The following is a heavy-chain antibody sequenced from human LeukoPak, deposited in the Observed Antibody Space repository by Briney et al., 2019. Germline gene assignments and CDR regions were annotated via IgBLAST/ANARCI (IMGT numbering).Heavy chain of an antibody. J-gene: IGHJ4*02. Sequence: GGSQRLSCAASGFTFSSYAMSWVRRAPGKGLEWVSAISGSGGSTYYADSVKGRFTISRDNSKNTLYLQVNSLRAEDTAVYYCAKGTGRNSSIAAPGTWGQGTQVTVSS. V-gene: IGHV3-23*01. CDR2: ISGSGGST. D-gene: IGHD6-13*01. CDR3: AKGTGRNSSIAAPGT. CDR1: GFTFSSYA.